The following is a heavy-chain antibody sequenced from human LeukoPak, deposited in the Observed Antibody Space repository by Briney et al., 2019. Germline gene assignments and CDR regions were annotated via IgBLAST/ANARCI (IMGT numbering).Heavy chain of an antibody. J-gene: IGHJ2*01. V-gene: IGHV4-59*01. CDR3: ARDWRDTAMVRFFDL. D-gene: IGHD5-18*01. Sequence: SETLSLTCTVSGVSISSYYWSWIRQPPGKGLEWIGYIYYSGSTNYNPSLKSRVTISVDTSKNQFFLKLSSVTAADTAVYYCARDWRDTAMVRFFDLWGRGTLVSVSS. CDR2: IYYSGST. CDR1: GVSISSYY.